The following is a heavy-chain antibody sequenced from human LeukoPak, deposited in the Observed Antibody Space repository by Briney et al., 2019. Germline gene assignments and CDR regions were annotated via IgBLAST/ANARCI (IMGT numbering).Heavy chain of an antibody. CDR1: GFTFSSCG. J-gene: IGHJ4*02. D-gene: IGHD1-14*01. CDR2: IGPTGTDR. V-gene: IGHV3-21*01. Sequence: GGSLRLSCAASGFTFSSCGFSWVRQAPGKGLEWVSSIGPTGTDRYYADSVRGPFTISRDNAKTSMYLQMDSLRDEDTAVYYCATETIGRHYDYRGQGTLLTVSS. CDR3: ATETIGRHYDY.